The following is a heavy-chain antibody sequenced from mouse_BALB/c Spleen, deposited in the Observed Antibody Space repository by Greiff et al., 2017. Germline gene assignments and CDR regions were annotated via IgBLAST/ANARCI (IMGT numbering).Heavy chain of an antibody. J-gene: IGHJ4*01. CDR1: GFTFSSFG. CDR2: ISSGSSTI. Sequence: EVKLVESGGGLVQPGGSRKLSCAASGFTFSSFGMHWVRQAPEKGLEWVAYISSGSSTIYYADTVKGRFTISRDNPKNTLFLQMTSLRSEDTAMYYCARLYGNYDAMDYWGQGTSVTVSS. CDR3: ARLYGNYDAMDY. D-gene: IGHD2-10*02. V-gene: IGHV5-17*02.